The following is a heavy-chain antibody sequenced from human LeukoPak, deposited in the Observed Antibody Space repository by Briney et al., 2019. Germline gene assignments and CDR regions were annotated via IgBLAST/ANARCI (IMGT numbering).Heavy chain of an antibody. J-gene: IGHJ6*02. Sequence: SETLSLTCAVFGGSFSGYYWSWIRQPPGKGLECIGEINHSGITDYNPSLKSRVTISIDTSNNQFSLKMSSVTAADTAVYYCARGSRKGVGEEQYQKDGRGQGATVNV. V-gene: IGHV4-34*01. CDR2: INHSGIT. CDR3: ARGSRKGVGEEQYQKDG. CDR1: GGSFSGYY. D-gene: IGHD1/OR15-1a*01.